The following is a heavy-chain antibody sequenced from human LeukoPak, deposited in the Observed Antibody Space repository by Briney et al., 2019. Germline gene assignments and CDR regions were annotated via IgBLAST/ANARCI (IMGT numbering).Heavy chain of an antibody. V-gene: IGHV5-51*01. Sequence: NPGGALVISWKSSGFNFTSYWVSWGRQVPGKGLEWMVIFYPGHSYTRYSPSFQVQVTISAYNSISTASLQWSSLKASDTAMYYCARHFPSEGRNDAFDIWGQGTMVTVSS. J-gene: IGHJ3*02. CDR1: GFNFTSYW. D-gene: IGHD2-2*01. CDR3: ARHFPSEGRNDAFDI. CDR2: FYPGHSYT.